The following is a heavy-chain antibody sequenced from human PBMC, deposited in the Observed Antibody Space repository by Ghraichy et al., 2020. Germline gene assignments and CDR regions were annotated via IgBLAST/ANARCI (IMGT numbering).Heavy chain of an antibody. CDR3: ARPASVGELLYTNPPNDY. CDR1: GFTFSSYA. CDR2: ISYDGSNK. J-gene: IGHJ4*02. D-gene: IGHD3-10*01. V-gene: IGHV3-30*04. Sequence: GGSLRLSCAASGFTFSSYAMHWVRQAPGKGLEWVAVISYDGSNKYYADSVKGRFTISRDNSKNTLYLQMNSLRAEDTAVYYCARPASVGELLYTNPPNDYWGQGTRVTVSS.